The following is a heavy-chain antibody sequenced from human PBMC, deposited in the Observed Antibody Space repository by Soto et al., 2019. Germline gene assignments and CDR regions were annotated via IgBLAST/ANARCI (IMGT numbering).Heavy chain of an antibody. J-gene: IGHJ6*02. CDR1: GFTFNNYG. CDR3: ARDQAAAPTLDYYFGMDV. V-gene: IGHV3-33*01. Sequence: GGSLRLSCAASGFTFNNYGMHWVRQAPGKGLEWVAVIWYAGTNKYYADSVKGRFTISRDNSKNTLYLQMNSLRAEDTAVYYCARDQAAAPTLDYYFGMDVWGQGTTVTVSS. D-gene: IGHD6-13*01. CDR2: IWYAGTNK.